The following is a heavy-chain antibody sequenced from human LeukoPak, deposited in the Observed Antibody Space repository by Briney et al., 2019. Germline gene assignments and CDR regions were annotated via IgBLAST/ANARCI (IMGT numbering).Heavy chain of an antibody. Sequence: SETLSLTCTVSGGSISSYYWSWIRQPPATGLEWIGYIYYSGSTNYSPSLKSRVTISVDTSKNQFSLMLSSVTAADTAVYYCARSEYSYGADAFDIWGQRTMVTVSS. J-gene: IGHJ3*02. V-gene: IGHV4-59*13. CDR3: ARSEYSYGADAFDI. CDR1: GGSISSYY. CDR2: IYYSGST. D-gene: IGHD5-18*01.